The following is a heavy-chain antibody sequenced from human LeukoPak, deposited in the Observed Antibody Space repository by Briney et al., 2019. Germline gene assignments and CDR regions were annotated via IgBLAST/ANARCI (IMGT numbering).Heavy chain of an antibody. J-gene: IGHJ4*02. D-gene: IGHD3-22*01. CDR1: GFTFSDYY. CDR3: AREDSHHYYDSSGCYYGVDY. V-gene: IGHV3-11*05. Sequence: PGGSLRLSCAASGFTFSDYYMSWIRQAPGKGLEWVSYISSSSSYTNYADSVKGRFTISRDNAKNSLYLQMNSLRAEDTAVYYCAREDSHHYYDSSGCYYGVDYWGQGTLVTVSS. CDR2: ISSSSSYT.